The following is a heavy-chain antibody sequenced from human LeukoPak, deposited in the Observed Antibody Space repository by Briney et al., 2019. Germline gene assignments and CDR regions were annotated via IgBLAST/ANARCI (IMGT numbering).Heavy chain of an antibody. J-gene: IGHJ5*02. CDR2: INHSGST. CDR1: GGSFSGYY. Sequence: PSETLSLTCAVYGGSFSGYYWSWIRQPPGKGLEWIGEINHSGSTNYNPSLKSRVTISVDTSKNQFSLKLSSVTAADTAVYYCAKGAPNPPDDYGDYAGGWFDPWGQGTLVTVSS. V-gene: IGHV4-34*01. CDR3: AKGAPNPPDDYGDYAGGWFDP. D-gene: IGHD4-17*01.